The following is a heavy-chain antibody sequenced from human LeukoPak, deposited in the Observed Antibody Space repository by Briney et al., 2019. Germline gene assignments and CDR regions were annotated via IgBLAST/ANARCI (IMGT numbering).Heavy chain of an antibody. CDR1: GFTVSSNY. V-gene: IGHV3-53*01. CDR2: IYSGGST. D-gene: IGHD3-22*01. J-gene: IGHJ1*01. Sequence: GGSLRLSCAASGFTVSSNYMSWVRQATGKGLEWVSVIYSGGSTYYADSVKGRFTISRDNSKNTLYLQMNSLRAEDTAVYYCASPPYYHDSSGYYYFQHWGQGTLVTVSS. CDR3: ASPPYYHDSSGYYYFQH.